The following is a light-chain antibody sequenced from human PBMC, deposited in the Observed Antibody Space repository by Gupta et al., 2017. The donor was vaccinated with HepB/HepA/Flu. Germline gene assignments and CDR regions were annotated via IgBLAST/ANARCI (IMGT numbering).Light chain of an antibody. CDR3: GSDAGGNNWV. V-gene: IGLV2-8*01. J-gene: IGLJ3*02. CDR1: SSDVGDYKF. Sequence: QSALPQPPSASGSPCQSVTISCTGTSSDVGDYKFVSWYQQHPGKAPKLIIYEVTKLPSGVPDGFSGSKSGNTASLTVSGRKAEEEDDYYCGSDAGGNNWVFGGGTKLTVL. CDR2: EVT.